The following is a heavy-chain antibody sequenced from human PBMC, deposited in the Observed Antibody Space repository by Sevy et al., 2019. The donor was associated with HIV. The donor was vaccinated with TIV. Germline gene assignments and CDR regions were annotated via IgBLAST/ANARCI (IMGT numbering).Heavy chain of an antibody. CDR3: ARDPGLLSYYYDAQYFQH. CDR2: INTDTGNP. CDR1: GYTFTHYA. D-gene: IGHD3-22*01. Sequence: ASVKVSCKASGYTFTHYAVNWVRQAPGQGLEWMGWINTDTGNPTYAQGFTGRFVFSLDTSVSTAYLQISSLKAEDTAVHFCARDPGLLSYYYDAQYFQHWGQGTLVTVSS. J-gene: IGHJ1*01. V-gene: IGHV7-4-1*02.